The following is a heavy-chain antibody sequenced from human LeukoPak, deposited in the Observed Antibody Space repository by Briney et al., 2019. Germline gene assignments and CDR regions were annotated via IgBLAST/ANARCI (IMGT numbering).Heavy chain of an antibody. V-gene: IGHV1-24*01. D-gene: IGHD1-26*01. J-gene: IGHJ6*02. CDR3: ARVGRSGSYHFYYYYGMDV. Sequence: ASVKVSCTVSGYTLTELSMHWVRQAPGKGLEWMGGFDPEDGETIYAQKFQGRVTMTEDTSTDTAYMELSSLRSEDTAVYYCARVGRSGSYHFYYYYGMDVWGQGATVTVSS. CDR1: GYTLTELS. CDR2: FDPEDGET.